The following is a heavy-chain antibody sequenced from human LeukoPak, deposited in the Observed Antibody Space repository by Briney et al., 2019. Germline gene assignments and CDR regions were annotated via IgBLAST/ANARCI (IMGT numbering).Heavy chain of an antibody. V-gene: IGHV3-30*02. D-gene: IGHD2-2*01. CDR1: GFSFSNYG. J-gene: IGHJ4*02. CDR2: IRYDGSYK. CDR3: AKIPETYCTTTACYEGYFDY. Sequence: PGGSLRLSCAASGFSFSNYGMHWVRQAPGKGLEWLAFIRYDGSYKYHIDSVKGRSTISRDNSKNTLYLQMNSLRPEDTAVYFCAKIPETYCTTTACYEGYFDYWGQGTLVAVSS.